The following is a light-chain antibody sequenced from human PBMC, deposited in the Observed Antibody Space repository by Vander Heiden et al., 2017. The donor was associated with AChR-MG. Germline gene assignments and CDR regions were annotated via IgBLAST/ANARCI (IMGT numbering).Light chain of an antibody. V-gene: IGLV3-21*03. CDR2: DDS. CDR1: NIRSKT. J-gene: IGLJ3*02. CDR3: QVWDSDSDQWV. Sequence: SYVLTQPPSVSVAPGKTATITCGGNNIRSKTVHWYQQRPGQAPVLVVYDDSDRPSGIPERFSGSNSGNTATLTINRVEAGDEADYYCQVWDSDSDQWVFGGGTKLTVL.